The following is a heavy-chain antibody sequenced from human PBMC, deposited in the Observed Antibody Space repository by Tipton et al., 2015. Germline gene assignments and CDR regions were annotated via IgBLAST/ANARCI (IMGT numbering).Heavy chain of an antibody. CDR1: GFTFSDYY. V-gene: IGHV3-7*01. CDR3: ARPAQSMAYYFDY. J-gene: IGHJ4*02. CDR2: INQDGSEK. D-gene: IGHD2/OR15-2a*01. Sequence: SLRLSCAASGFTFSDYYMNWIRQAPGKGLEWVANINQDGSEKYYVDSVKGRFTISRDNAKNSLYLHMNFLRAEDTAVYSCARPAQSMAYYFDYWGQGTLVTVSS.